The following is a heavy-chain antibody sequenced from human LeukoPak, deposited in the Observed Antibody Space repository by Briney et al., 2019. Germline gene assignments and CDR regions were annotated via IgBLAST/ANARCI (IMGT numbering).Heavy chain of an antibody. V-gene: IGHV3-11*05. Sequence: AGGSLRLSCAASGFTFSDYYMSWIRQAPGRGLEWVSYISGSGTSTKYADSVKGRFTISRDNAKNSLYLQMNGLRAEDTAVYYCARDSSHIVVVPLASEDDVFDIWGRGTVVTVS. J-gene: IGHJ3*02. CDR1: GFTFSDYY. D-gene: IGHD2-15*01. CDR2: ISGSGTST. CDR3: ARDSSHIVVVPLASEDDVFDI.